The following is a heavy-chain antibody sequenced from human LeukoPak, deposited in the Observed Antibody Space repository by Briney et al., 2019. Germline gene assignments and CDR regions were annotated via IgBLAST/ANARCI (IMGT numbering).Heavy chain of an antibody. V-gene: IGHV1-18*01. CDR1: GYTFTSYG. CDR2: ISAYNGNT. D-gene: IGHD5-18*01. J-gene: IGHJ6*02. CDR3: ARGRVDTALISYGMDV. Sequence: ASVKVSCKAPGYTFTSYGISWVRQAPGQGLEWMGWISAYNGNTNYAQKLQGRVTMTTDTSTSTAYMELRSLRSDDTAVYYCARGRVDTALISYGMDVWGQGTTVTVSS.